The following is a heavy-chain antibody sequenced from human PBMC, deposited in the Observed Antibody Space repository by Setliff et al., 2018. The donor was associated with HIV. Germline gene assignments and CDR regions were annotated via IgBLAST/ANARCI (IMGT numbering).Heavy chain of an antibody. CDR3: ARGRAGTGLDP. V-gene: IGHV4-4*07. CDR1: GDSISGYY. Sequence: SETLSLTCTVSGDSISGYYWSWIRQPAGKGLEWIGRVYTSGFTDYNPSLKSRVTLSADPSKTEVSLKMSSVTAADAAVYYCARGRAGTGLDPWGQGTLVTVSS. CDR2: VYTSGFT. J-gene: IGHJ5*02. D-gene: IGHD6-13*01.